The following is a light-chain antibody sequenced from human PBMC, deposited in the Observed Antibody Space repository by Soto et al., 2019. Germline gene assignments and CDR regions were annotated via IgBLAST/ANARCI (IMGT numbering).Light chain of an antibody. CDR3: SSYTTSNTRQIV. CDR2: DVS. CDR1: SSDVGGYNY. J-gene: IGLJ1*01. V-gene: IGLV2-14*01. Sequence: QSVLTQPASVSGSPGQSITISCTGTSSDVGGYNYVSWYQQHPGKAPKFMIYDVSTRPSGVSNRFSGSKSDNTASLTISGLQAEDEADYYCSSYTTSNTRQIVFGTGTKVTVL.